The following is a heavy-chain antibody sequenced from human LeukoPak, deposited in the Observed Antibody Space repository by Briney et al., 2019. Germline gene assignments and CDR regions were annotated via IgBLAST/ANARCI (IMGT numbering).Heavy chain of an antibody. CDR2: IYYSGST. CDR1: GGSTSSYY. V-gene: IGHV4-59*01. CDR3: ARMYYDFWSGYHSYYFDY. D-gene: IGHD3-3*01. Sequence: SETLSLTCTVSGGSTSSYYWSWIRQPPGKGLEWIGYIYYSGSTNYNPSLKSRVTISVDTSKNQFSLKLSSVTAADTAVYYCARMYYDFWSGYHSYYFDYWGQGTLVTVSS. J-gene: IGHJ4*02.